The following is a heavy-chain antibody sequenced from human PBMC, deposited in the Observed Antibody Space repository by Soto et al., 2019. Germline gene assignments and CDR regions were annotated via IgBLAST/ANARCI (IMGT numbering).Heavy chain of an antibody. J-gene: IGHJ5*02. Sequence: QVQLVQSGAEVKKPGASVKVSCEASGYTYTSYGISRVRQAPGQGLEWMGWISAYNGYTNYAQKLQGRVTMTTDTSTSTAYMELRSLRSDDTAVYYCARDLHGLAAAADDWFDPWGQGTLVTVSS. V-gene: IGHV1-18*01. CDR1: GYTYTSYG. CDR3: ARDLHGLAAAADDWFDP. CDR2: ISAYNGYT. D-gene: IGHD6-13*01.